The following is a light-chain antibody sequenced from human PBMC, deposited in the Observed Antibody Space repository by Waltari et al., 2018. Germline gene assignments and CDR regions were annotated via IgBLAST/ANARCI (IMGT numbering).Light chain of an antibody. CDR3: SSFTSSTTGI. J-gene: IGLJ2*01. V-gene: IGLV2-14*03. CDR2: DVT. Sequence: SALTQPDSVSGSPGQSITISCSGISSDSGGYNYVSWYQQHPGEAPKLIIYDVTNRPSGVSDRFSGSQSGSSASLTISGLQPDDEADYYCSSFTSSTTGIFGGGTKLTVL. CDR1: SSDSGGYNY.